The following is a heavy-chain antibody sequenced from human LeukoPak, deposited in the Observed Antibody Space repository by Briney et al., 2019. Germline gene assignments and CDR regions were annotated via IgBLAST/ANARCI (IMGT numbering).Heavy chain of an antibody. Sequence: SETLSLTCTVSGYPISSTYYWGWIRQPPGKGLEWIGSIYHSGSTYYNPSLKSRVTISVDASKSQFSLKLNSVTAADTAVYYCAREGRGATHYYYYMDGWGKGTTVTVSS. D-gene: IGHD1-26*01. CDR3: AREGRGATHYYYYMDG. V-gene: IGHV4-38-2*02. CDR2: IYHSGST. CDR1: GYPISSTYY. J-gene: IGHJ6*03.